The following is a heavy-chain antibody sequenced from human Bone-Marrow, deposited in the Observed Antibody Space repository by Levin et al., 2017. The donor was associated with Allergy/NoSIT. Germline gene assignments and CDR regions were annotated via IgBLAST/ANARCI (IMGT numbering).Heavy chain of an antibody. CDR2: IYYSGST. CDR3: ATVLPTAPNDAFNI. Sequence: LSQTLSLTCSVSGGSINSDDFYWSWVRQHPGKGLEWIGYIYYSGSTYYNPSLKSRVIISVDTSKNQLSLKLNSVTAADTAVYFCATVLPTAPNDAFNIWGQGTMVTVSS. J-gene: IGHJ3*02. CDR1: GGSINSDDFY. D-gene: IGHD1-1*01. V-gene: IGHV4-31*03.